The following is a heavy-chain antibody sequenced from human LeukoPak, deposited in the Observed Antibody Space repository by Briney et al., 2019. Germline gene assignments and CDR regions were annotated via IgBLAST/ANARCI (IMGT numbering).Heavy chain of an antibody. CDR2: IHHGGST. CDR3: AREMRHYDFWSGYRDSRYMDV. D-gene: IGHD3-3*01. CDR1: GYSISSGSGYY. V-gene: IGHV4-38-2*02. J-gene: IGHJ6*03. Sequence: SETLSLTCTVSGYSISSGSGYYWGWIRQPPGKGLEWIGSIHHGGSTYNNPSHKSRVTMSVDTSKHQFSLKLSSVTAADTAVYYCAREMRHYDFWSGYRDSRYMDVWGKGTTVTVSS.